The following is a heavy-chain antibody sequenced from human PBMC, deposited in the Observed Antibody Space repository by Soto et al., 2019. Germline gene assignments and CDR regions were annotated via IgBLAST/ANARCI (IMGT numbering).Heavy chain of an antibody. CDR2: IYYSGST. J-gene: IGHJ4*02. CDR1: GGSISSSSYY. Sequence: QLQLQESGPGLVKPSETLSLTCTVSGGSISSSSYYWGWIRQPPGKGLEWIGSIYYSGSTYYNPSLKSRVTISVDTSKNQFSLKLSSVTAADTAVYYCASIAVAGQNFDYWGQGTLVTVSS. V-gene: IGHV4-39*01. CDR3: ASIAVAGQNFDY. D-gene: IGHD6-19*01.